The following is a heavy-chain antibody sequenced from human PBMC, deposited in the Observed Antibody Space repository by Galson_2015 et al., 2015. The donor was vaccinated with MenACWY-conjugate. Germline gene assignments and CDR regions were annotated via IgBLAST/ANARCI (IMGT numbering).Heavy chain of an antibody. J-gene: IGHJ4*02. CDR3: AGRRWLHYDY. CDR2: IYYSGST. Sequence: SETLSLTCTVSGGSISSYYWSWIRQPPGKGLEWIGYIYYSGSTNYNPSLKSRVTISVDTSKNQFSLKLSSVTAADTAVYYCAGRRWLHYDYWGQGTLVTVSS. V-gene: IGHV4-59*01. D-gene: IGHD5-24*01. CDR1: GGSISSYY.